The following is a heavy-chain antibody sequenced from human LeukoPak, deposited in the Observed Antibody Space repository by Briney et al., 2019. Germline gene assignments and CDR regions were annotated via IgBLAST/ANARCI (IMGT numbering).Heavy chain of an antibody. CDR3: AKASSSWYVTFDY. CDR2: ISWNSGSI. D-gene: IGHD6-13*01. CDR1: GVTLSSYA. Sequence: PGGSLRLSCAASGVTLSSYAMSWARQAPGKGLEWVSGISWNSGSIGYADSVKGRFTISRDNAKNSLYLQMNSLRAEDTALYYCAKASSSWYVTFDYWGQGTLVTVSS. V-gene: IGHV3-9*01. J-gene: IGHJ4*02.